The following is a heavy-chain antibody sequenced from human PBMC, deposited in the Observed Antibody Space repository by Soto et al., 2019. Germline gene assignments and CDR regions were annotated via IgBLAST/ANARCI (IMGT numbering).Heavy chain of an antibody. CDR1: GFTFSSYS. D-gene: IGHD3-3*01. CDR3: SRDRDPGVEWSTGGAFDI. Sequence: GGSLRLSCAASGFTFSSYSMNWVRQAPGKGLEWVSSISSSSSYIYYADSVKGRFTISRDNAKNSLYLQMNSLRAVDTAVSYCSRDRDPGVEWSTGGAFDIWGQGTMVTVSS. CDR2: ISSSSSYI. V-gene: IGHV3-21*01. J-gene: IGHJ3*02.